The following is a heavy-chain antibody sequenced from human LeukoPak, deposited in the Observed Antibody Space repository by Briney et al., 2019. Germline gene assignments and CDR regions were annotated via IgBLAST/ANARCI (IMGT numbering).Heavy chain of an antibody. V-gene: IGHV3-23*01. CDR2: ISGTGGTT. Sequence: GGSVRLSCAASGFTFSNYSMSWVRQAPGKGLEWVSTISGTGGTTYYADSVKGRFTISRDNSKNTLFLQFNSLRADDTAVYYCAKGRGTTVTAAANYWGQGTLVTVSS. D-gene: IGHD4-17*01. J-gene: IGHJ4*02. CDR3: AKGRGTTVTAAANY. CDR1: GFTFSNYS.